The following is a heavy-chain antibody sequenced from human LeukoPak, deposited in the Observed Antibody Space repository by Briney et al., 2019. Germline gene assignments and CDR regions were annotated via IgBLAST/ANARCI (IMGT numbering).Heavy chain of an antibody. D-gene: IGHD6-13*01. V-gene: IGHV3-23*01. CDR3: AKRGESIAAARNWFDP. CDR2: ISGSGGST. J-gene: IGHJ5*02. Sequence: PGGSLRLSCAASGFTFSSYAMSWVRQAPGKGLEWVLAISGSGGSTYYADSVKGRFTISRDNSKNTLYLQMNSLRAEDTAVYYCAKRGESIAAARNWFDPWGQGTLVTVSS. CDR1: GFTFSSYA.